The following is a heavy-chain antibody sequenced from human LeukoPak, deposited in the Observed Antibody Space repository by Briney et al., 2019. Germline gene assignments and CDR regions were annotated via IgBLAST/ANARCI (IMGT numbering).Heavy chain of an antibody. Sequence: GASVKVSCKTSGYSFTDSYMHWVRQAPGQGLEWMGWINPNSGGTSSAQKFQGRATMTRDTSITTVYMEVSWLTSDDTAIYYCARADRLHGGPYLIGPWGQGTLVTVSS. J-gene: IGHJ5*02. V-gene: IGHV1-2*02. CDR3: ARADRLHGGPYLIGP. D-gene: IGHD2-21*01. CDR1: GYSFTDSY. CDR2: INPNSGGT.